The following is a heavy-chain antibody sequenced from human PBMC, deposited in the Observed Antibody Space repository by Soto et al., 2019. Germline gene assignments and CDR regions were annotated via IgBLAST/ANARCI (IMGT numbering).Heavy chain of an antibody. J-gene: IGHJ4*02. CDR3: VRGGSTGWYATALFDY. D-gene: IGHD6-19*01. Sequence: PGGSLRLSCAASGFTVSHNYMSWVRQAPGKGLEWLSIIYSGGTTYYADSVKGRFTISRDNSKNTVYLHMSSLRAEDTALYYCVRGGSTGWYATALFDYWGQGTLVTVSS. CDR1: GFTVSHNY. CDR2: IYSGGTT. V-gene: IGHV3-53*01.